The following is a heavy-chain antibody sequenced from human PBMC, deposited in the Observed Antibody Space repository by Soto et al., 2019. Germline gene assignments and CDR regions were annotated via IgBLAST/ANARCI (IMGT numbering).Heavy chain of an antibody. CDR3: AREGPNHRLS. CDR2: ITAYNGNT. V-gene: IGHV1-18*01. CDR1: AYTFTSYG. Sequence: ASVRVSCKASAYTFTSYGFSWVRQAPGQGLEWMGWITAYNGNTKYAQKLQGRVTMTTDTSTSTAYMELRSLRSDDTAVYYCAREGPNHRLSWGQGTLVTVSS. J-gene: IGHJ5*02. D-gene: IGHD3-16*02.